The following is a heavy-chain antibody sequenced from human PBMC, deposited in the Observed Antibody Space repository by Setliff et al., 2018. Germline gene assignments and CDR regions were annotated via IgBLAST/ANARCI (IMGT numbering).Heavy chain of an antibody. Sequence: PSETLSLTCAVYGGSFSGYYWSWIRQPPGKRLEWIGEIIHSGSTNYKPSLKSRVTISMDTSKNQFSLKVSSVTAADTAVYYCARSFSRSEKFLLDYWGQGALVTVSS. D-gene: IGHD2-15*01. J-gene: IGHJ4*02. V-gene: IGHV4-34*12. CDR3: ARSFSRSEKFLLDY. CDR1: GGSFSGYY. CDR2: IIHSGST.